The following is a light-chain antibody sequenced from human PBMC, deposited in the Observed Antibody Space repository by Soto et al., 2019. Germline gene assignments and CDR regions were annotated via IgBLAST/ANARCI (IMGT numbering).Light chain of an antibody. J-gene: IGKJ4*01. CDR3: QQRSNWPPGLT. CDR2: DAS. CDR1: QSVSSY. Sequence: EIVLTQSPATLSLSPGERATLSCRASQSVSSYLAWYQQKPGQAPRLLIYDASIRATGIPARFSGSGSGTDFPLTISSLEPEDLAVYYCQQRSNWPPGLTFGGGTKVEIK. V-gene: IGKV3-11*01.